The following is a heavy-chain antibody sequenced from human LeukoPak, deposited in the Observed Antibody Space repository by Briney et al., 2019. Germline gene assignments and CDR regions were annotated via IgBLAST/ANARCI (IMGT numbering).Heavy chain of an antibody. D-gene: IGHD3-3*01. Sequence: GGSLRLSCLASGFTVSSTYMSWVRQAPGKGLEWVPDISSSSSTIYYADSVKGRFTISRDNAKNSLYLEMNSLRAEDTAVYYCARTYYDFWSGYYSHEGNPFDYWGQGTLVTVSS. J-gene: IGHJ4*02. CDR2: ISSSSSTI. V-gene: IGHV3-48*01. CDR3: ARTYYDFWSGYYSHEGNPFDY. CDR1: GFTVSSTY.